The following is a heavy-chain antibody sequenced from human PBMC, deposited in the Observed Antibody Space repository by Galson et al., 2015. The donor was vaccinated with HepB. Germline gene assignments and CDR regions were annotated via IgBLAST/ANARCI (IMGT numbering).Heavy chain of an antibody. J-gene: IGHJ4*02. D-gene: IGHD3-22*01. CDR1: GFSVSTSY. CDR3: ARERVPFYYNRSGYFDY. V-gene: IGHV3-66*02. Sequence: SLRLSCAASGFSVSTSYMSWVRQAPAEGLEWVSVIYSAGITDYTDSVKGRFTISRDDSKNTLYLQMNSLRAEDTAVYYCARERVPFYYNRSGYFDYWGQGILVTVSS. CDR2: IYSAGIT.